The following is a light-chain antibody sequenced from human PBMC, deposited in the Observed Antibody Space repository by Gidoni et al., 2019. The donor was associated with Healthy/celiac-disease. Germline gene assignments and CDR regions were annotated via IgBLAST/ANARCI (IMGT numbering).Light chain of an antibody. J-gene: IGKJ4*01. CDR1: QDISNY. V-gene: IGKV1-33*01. CDR2: DAS. CDR3: QQYDTLPLLT. Sequence: DIQMTQSPSSLSASVGERVTITCQASQDISNYLNWYQQKPGKAPKLLIYDASNLETGVPSRFSGRGSGTDFTFTISSLQPEVIATYYCQQYDTLPLLTFGGGTKVEIK.